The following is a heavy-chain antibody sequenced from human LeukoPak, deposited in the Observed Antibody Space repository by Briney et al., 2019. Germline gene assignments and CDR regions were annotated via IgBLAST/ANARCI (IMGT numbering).Heavy chain of an antibody. V-gene: IGHV4-38-2*02. CDR1: GYSISSGYY. D-gene: IGHD3-10*01. J-gene: IGHJ4*02. CDR2: IYHSGST. Sequence: SETLSLTCTVSGYSISSGYYWGWIRQPPGKGLKWIGSIYHSGSTYYNPSLKSRVTISVDTSKNQFSLKLSSVTAADTAVYYCAGGSQKTRGFDYWGQGTLVTVSS. CDR3: AGGSQKTRGFDY.